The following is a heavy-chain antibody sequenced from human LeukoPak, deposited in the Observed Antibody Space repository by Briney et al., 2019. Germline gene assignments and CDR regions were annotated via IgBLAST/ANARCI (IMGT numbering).Heavy chain of an antibody. CDR2: IHNSGST. D-gene: IGHD4-17*01. V-gene: IGHV4-39*07. Sequence: PSETLSLTCTVSGATISRSSYYWGWIRQPPGKGLEWIAIIHNSGSTYYNPSLKSRVTISVDTSKNQFSLKLSSVTAADTAVYYCARSYGGYGIFDYWGQGTLVPVSS. CDR1: GATISRSSYY. CDR3: ARSYGGYGIFDY. J-gene: IGHJ4*02.